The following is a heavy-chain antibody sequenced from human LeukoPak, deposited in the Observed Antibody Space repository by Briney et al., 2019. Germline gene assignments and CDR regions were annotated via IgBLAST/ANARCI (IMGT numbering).Heavy chain of an antibody. CDR2: MNPNSGNT. CDR3: ARAPIVVVPAAIGGDYYYYMDV. CDR1: GYTFTSYD. J-gene: IGHJ6*03. V-gene: IGHV1-8*03. Sequence: GASVKVSCKASGYTFTSYDINWVRQATGQGLEWMGWMNPNSGNTGYAQKFQGRVTITRNTSISTAYMELSSLRSEDTAVYYCARAPIVVVPAAIGGDYYYYMDVWGKGTTVTVSS. D-gene: IGHD2-2*02.